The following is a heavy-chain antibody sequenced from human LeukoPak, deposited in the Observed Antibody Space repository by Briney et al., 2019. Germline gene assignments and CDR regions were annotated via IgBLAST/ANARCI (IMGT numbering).Heavy chain of an antibody. V-gene: IGHV1-46*01. CDR1: GYTFTSYY. D-gene: IGHD3/OR15-3a*01. J-gene: IGHJ3*02. Sequence: ASVKVSCKASGYTFTSYYMHWVRQAPGQGLEWMGIINPSGGSTSYAQKFQGRVTMTRDTSTSTVYMELSSLRSEDTAVYYCARDPLDTDFWTFGPHGAAFDIWGQGTMVTVSS. CDR2: INPSGGST. CDR3: ARDPLDTDFWTFGPHGAAFDI.